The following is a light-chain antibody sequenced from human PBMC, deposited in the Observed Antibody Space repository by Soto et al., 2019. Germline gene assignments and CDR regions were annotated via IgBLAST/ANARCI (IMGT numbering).Light chain of an antibody. J-gene: IGKJ4*01. CDR1: QSISSTY. Sequence: EIVMTQSPATLSVSPWERATLSCRASQSISSTYLAWYQQRPGQAPRLLIYGASSRATGIPDRFSGSGSGTEFTLTISRLEPEDFAVYYCQQFSSYPLTFGGGTKVDIK. CDR3: QQFSSYPLT. V-gene: IGKV3-20*01. CDR2: GAS.